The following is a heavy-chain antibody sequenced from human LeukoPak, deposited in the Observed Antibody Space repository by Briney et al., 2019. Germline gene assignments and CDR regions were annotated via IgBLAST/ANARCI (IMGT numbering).Heavy chain of an antibody. V-gene: IGHV1-2*02. J-gene: IGHJ5*02. D-gene: IGHD3-22*01. CDR1: GYSFTGYY. Sequence: ASVKVSCKASGYSFTGYYMHWVRQAPGQGLEWMGWINPNSGGTNYAQKFQGRVTMTRDTSISTAYMELSRLRSDDTAVYYCARDHRSDRNWFDPWGQGTLVTVPS. CDR2: INPNSGGT. CDR3: ARDHRSDRNWFDP.